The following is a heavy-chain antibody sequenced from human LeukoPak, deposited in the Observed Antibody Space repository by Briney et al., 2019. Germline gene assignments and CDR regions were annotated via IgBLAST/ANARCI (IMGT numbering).Heavy chain of an antibody. Sequence: GGSLRLSCAASGFTFTHYGMHWVRQAPGKGLEWVALVSYDGSNRFHASSVKGRFTISRDNSKNTLYLQMNSPRTEDTAVYYCAKDPSLRTTLPLWGQGTLVTVSS. V-gene: IGHV3-30*18. J-gene: IGHJ4*02. D-gene: IGHD1-14*01. CDR2: VSYDGSNR. CDR3: AKDPSLRTTLPL. CDR1: GFTFTHYG.